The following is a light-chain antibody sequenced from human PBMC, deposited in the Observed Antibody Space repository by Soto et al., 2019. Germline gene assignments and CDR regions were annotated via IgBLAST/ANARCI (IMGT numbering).Light chain of an antibody. Sequence: EIVFTQSPATPSFSPGEGASPSFGASENVRSNYIVWYQQKPGLAPRLLISEASTRATGIPDRFSGSGSKRDFTLTISRVEPEDFAIYYCQQFGSPPITFGQGTRLEIK. J-gene: IGKJ5*01. V-gene: IGKV3D-20*01. CDR1: ENVRSNY. CDR2: EAS. CDR3: QQFGSPPIT.